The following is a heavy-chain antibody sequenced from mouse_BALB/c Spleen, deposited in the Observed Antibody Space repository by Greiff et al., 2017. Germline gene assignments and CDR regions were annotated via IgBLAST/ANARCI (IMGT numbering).Heavy chain of an antibody. CDR1: GYTFTDYW. V-gene: IGHV1-69*01. CDR3: AREREPSLLRLPAWFAY. D-gene: IGHD1-2*01. J-gene: IGHJ3*01. CDR2: IDTSDSYT. Sequence: QVQLQQPGAELVMPGASVKMSCKASGYTFTDYWMHWVKQRPGQGLEWIGAIDTSDSYTSYNQKFKGKATLTVDESSSTAYMQLSSLTSEDSAVYYCAREREPSLLRLPAWFAYWGQGTLVTVSA.